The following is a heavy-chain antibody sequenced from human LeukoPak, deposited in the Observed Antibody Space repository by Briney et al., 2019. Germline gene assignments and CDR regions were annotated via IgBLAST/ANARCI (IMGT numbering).Heavy chain of an antibody. Sequence: PGGSLRLSCAASGFTFSDHYMDWVRQAPGKGLDWVGRSRDKANGYTTEYAAYVKGRFTISRDDSKNSLYLQMNSLQTEDTALYFCARRAAVAGNYGFEIWGQGTTVTVSS. CDR1: GFTFSDHY. J-gene: IGHJ3*02. D-gene: IGHD6-19*01. CDR2: SRDKANGYTT. CDR3: ARRAAVAGNYGFEI. V-gene: IGHV3-72*01.